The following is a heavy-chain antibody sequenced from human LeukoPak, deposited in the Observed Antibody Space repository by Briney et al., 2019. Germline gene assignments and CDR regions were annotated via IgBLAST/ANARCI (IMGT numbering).Heavy chain of an antibody. Sequence: SETLSLTCTVSGGSISSSSYYWGWIRQPPGKGLEWIGSIYYSGSTYYNPSLKSRVTISVDTSKNQFSLKLSSVTAADTAVYYCAGAVRDDYVWGSYRFDYWGQGTLVTVSS. CDR3: AGAVRDDYVWGSYRFDY. CDR1: GGSISSSSYY. J-gene: IGHJ4*02. D-gene: IGHD3-16*02. CDR2: IYYSGST. V-gene: IGHV4-39*07.